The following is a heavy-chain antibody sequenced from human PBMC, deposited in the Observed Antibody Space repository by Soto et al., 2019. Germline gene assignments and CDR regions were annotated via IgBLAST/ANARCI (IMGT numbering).Heavy chain of an antibody. J-gene: IGHJ4*02. V-gene: IGHV3-30-3*01. CDR1: GFMFSGYA. CDR2: ISYDGSNK. CDR3: ARDSPPDY. Sequence: TGGSLRLSCAGSGFMFSGYAMYWVRQAPGKGLEWVAVISYDGSNKNYADSVKGRFSISRDDSKNTLYLQMNSLRAEDTALYYCARDSPPDYWGQGTQVTVSS.